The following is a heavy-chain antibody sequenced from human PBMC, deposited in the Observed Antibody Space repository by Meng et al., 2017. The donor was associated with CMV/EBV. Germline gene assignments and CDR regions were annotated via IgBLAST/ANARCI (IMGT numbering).Heavy chain of an antibody. D-gene: IGHD2-2*02. CDR2: IRYDGSNK. CDR1: GFTFSSYG. J-gene: IGHJ6*02. CDR3: AKDDSQLLYRDPYYYYGMDV. V-gene: IGHV3-30*02. Sequence: GGSLRLSCAASGFTFSSYGMHWVRQAPGKGLEWVAFIRYDGSNKYYADSVKGRFTISRDNSKNTLYLQMNSLRAEDTAVYYCAKDDSQLLYRDPYYYYGMDVWGQGTTVTV.